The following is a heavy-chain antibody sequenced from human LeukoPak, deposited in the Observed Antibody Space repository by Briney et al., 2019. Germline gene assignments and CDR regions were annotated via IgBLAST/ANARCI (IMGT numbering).Heavy chain of an antibody. D-gene: IGHD3-22*01. J-gene: IGHJ4*02. Sequence: GGSLRLSCAASGFTVSSNYMNWVRQAPGKGLEWVSVIYSGGSTYYADSVKGRFTISRDNSKNTLYLQMNSLRAEDTAVYYCAKDRRRTYYYDSSAPFDYWGQGTLVTVSS. CDR3: AKDRRRTYYYDSSAPFDY. V-gene: IGHV3-53*01. CDR1: GFTVSSNY. CDR2: IYSGGST.